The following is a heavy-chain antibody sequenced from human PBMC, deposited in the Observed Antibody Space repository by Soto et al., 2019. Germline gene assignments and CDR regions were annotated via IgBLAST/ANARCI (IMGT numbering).Heavy chain of an antibody. Sequence: PGESLKISCKGSGYSFTSYWIGWVRQMPGKGLEWMGIIYPGDSDTRYSPYFQGQVTISADKSISTAYLQWSSLKASDTAMYYCARPGAYCSGGSCPSYFDYWGQGTLVTVSS. CDR3: ARPGAYCSGGSCPSYFDY. CDR1: GYSFTSYW. V-gene: IGHV5-51*01. D-gene: IGHD2-15*01. J-gene: IGHJ4*02. CDR2: IYPGDSDT.